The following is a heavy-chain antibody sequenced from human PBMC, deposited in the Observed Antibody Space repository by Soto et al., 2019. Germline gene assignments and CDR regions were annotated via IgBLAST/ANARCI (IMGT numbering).Heavy chain of an antibody. Sequence: QVQLVQSGGGVVQPGRSLRLSCAASGFFFSNYGMHWVRQAPGKGLEWVALIAYDGSDKYYADSVKGRFTISRDNSKKMLYLQMNSLRPDDTAVYFCAKVEVAYDYWGQGALVIVSS. CDR1: GFFFSNYG. CDR2: IAYDGSDK. J-gene: IGHJ4*02. V-gene: IGHV3-30*18. CDR3: AKVEVAYDY. D-gene: IGHD5-12*01.